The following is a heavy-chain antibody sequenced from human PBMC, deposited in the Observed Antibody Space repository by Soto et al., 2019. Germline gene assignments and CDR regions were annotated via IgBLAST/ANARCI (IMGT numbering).Heavy chain of an antibody. J-gene: IGHJ4*02. Sequence: EVQLVESGGGLVQPGRSLRLSCAASGFTFDDYAMHWVRQAPGKGLEWVSGISWNSGRMGYADSVKGRFTISRDNAKNSLYLHMNSLRAEDTALYYCAKDKWELSYYFDHGGQGTLVTVSS. V-gene: IGHV3-9*01. D-gene: IGHD1-26*01. CDR2: ISWNSGRM. CDR1: GFTFDDYA. CDR3: AKDKWELSYYFDH.